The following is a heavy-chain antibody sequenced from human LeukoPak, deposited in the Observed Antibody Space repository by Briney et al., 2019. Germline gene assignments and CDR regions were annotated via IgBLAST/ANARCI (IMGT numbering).Heavy chain of an antibody. CDR3: ASSSPTVVSDTYYYYAMDV. CDR1: GFTFSSYG. V-gene: IGHV3-30*02. D-gene: IGHD4-23*01. Sequence: GGSLRLSCAASGFTFSSYGMHWVRQAPGKGLEWVAFIRYDGSNKYYADSVKGRFTISRDNAKNTLYLQMNSLRAEDTAVYYCASSSPTVVSDTYYYYAMDVWGQGTTVTVSS. CDR2: IRYDGSNK. J-gene: IGHJ6*02.